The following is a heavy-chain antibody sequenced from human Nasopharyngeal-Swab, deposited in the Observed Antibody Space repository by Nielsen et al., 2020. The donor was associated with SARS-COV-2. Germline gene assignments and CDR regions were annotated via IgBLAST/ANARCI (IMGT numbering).Heavy chain of an antibody. CDR3: ARGGRTFDS. Sequence: SCAGSGLIFTNYWMTWLRQAPGKGPEWVASIKEDGSEKDYVDSVKGRFTISRDNAKNMLYLQMNSLRAEDTAVYHCARGGRTFDSWGQGTLVTVSS. CDR2: IKEDGSEK. J-gene: IGHJ5*01. D-gene: IGHD1-26*01. V-gene: IGHV3-7*03. CDR1: GLIFTNYW.